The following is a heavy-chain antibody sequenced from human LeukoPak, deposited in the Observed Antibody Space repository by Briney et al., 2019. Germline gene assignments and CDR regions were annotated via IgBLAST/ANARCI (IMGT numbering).Heavy chain of an antibody. CDR2: IYYRGST. D-gene: IGHD3-10*01. Sequence: SETLSLTCTVSGGSISSYYWSWIRQPPGKGLEWIGYIYYRGSTNYNPSLKSRVTISVDTSKNQLSLKLSSVTAADTAVYYCARGVGAGKPYYFDYWGQGTLVTVSS. CDR1: GGSISSYY. V-gene: IGHV4-59*01. J-gene: IGHJ4*02. CDR3: ARGVGAGKPYYFDY.